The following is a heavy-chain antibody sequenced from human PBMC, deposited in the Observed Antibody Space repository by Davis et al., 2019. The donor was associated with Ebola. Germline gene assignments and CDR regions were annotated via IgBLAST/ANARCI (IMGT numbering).Heavy chain of an antibody. CDR1: GLTFSSYS. CDR3: ARRRYCSSTSCYEVDY. V-gene: IGHV3-21*01. Sequence: GESLKISCAASGLTFSSYSMNWVRQAPGKGLEWVSSISSSSSYIYYADSVKGRFTISRDNAKNSLYLQMNSLRAEDTAVYYCARRRYCSSTSCYEVDYWGQGTLVTVSS. J-gene: IGHJ4*02. D-gene: IGHD2-2*01. CDR2: ISSSSSYI.